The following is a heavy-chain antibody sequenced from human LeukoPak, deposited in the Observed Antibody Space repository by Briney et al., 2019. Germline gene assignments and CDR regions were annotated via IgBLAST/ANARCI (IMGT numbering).Heavy chain of an antibody. J-gene: IGHJ4*02. CDR2: INHSGST. CDR3: ARAARLYYYDSSGYYRHDY. CDR1: GASFSDYY. V-gene: IGHV4-34*01. D-gene: IGHD3-22*01. Sequence: SETLSLTCVVYGASFSDYYWTWIRQPPGKGLEWIGEINHSGSTNYNPSLKSRVTISVDTSKNQFSLKLSSVTAADTAVYYCARAARLYYYDSSGYYRHDYWGQGTLVTVSS.